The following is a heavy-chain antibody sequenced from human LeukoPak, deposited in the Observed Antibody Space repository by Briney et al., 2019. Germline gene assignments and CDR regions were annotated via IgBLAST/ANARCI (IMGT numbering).Heavy chain of an antibody. D-gene: IGHD4-11*01. CDR2: IYHSGST. CDR3: ARDSNGHYNWFDP. Sequence: SETLSLTCTVSGGSISSGGYYWSWIRQPPGKGLEWIGYIYHSGSTYYNPSLKSRVTISVDRSKNQFSLKLSSVTAADTAVYYCARDSNGHYNWFDPWGQGTLVTVSS. CDR1: GGSISSGGYY. J-gene: IGHJ5*02. V-gene: IGHV4-30-2*01.